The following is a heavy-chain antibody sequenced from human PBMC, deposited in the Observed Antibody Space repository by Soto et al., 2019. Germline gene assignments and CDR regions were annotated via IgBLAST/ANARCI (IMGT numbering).Heavy chain of an antibody. CDR1: GGSISSGGYS. CDR2: IYHSRST. CDR3: ASRIAAAGLFFDY. Sequence: SETLSLTCAVSGGSISSGGYSWSWIRQPPGKGLEWIGYIYHSRSTYYNPSLKSRVTISVDRSKNQFSLKLSSVTAADTAVYYCASRIAAAGLFFDYWGQGTLVAVSS. V-gene: IGHV4-30-2*01. J-gene: IGHJ4*02. D-gene: IGHD6-13*01.